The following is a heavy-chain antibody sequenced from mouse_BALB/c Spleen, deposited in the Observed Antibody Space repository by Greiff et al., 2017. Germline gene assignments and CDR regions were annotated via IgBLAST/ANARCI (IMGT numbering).Heavy chain of an antibody. D-gene: IGHD6-1*01. J-gene: IGHJ2*01. CDR2: INPSTGYT. CDR3: ARSRGSLYFDY. V-gene: IGHV1-7*01. Sequence: VQVVESGAELAKPGASVKMSCKASGYTFTSYWMHWVKQRPGQGLEWIGYINPSTGYTEYNQKFKDKATLTADKSSSTAYMQLSSLTSEDSAVYYCARSRGSLYFDYWGQGTTLTVSS. CDR1: GYTFTSYW.